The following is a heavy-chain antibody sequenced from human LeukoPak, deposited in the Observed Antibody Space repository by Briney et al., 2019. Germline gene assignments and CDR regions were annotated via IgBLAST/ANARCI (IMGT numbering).Heavy chain of an antibody. CDR3: TRARIDY. J-gene: IGHJ4*02. V-gene: IGHV3-7*05. CDR1: GFTFSDHY. CDR2: IKQDGSDK. Sequence: GGSLRLSCAASGFTFSDHYMDWVRQAPGKGLEWVATIKQDGSDKYYADSVRGRFTISRDNAKNSVYLQMNSLTAEDTAVYYCTRARIDYWGQGTLVTVSS.